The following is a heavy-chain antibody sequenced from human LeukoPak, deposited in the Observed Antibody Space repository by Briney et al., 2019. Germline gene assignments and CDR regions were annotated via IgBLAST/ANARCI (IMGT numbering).Heavy chain of an antibody. CDR2: FIPNLSMS. J-gene: IGHJ4*02. D-gene: IGHD5-12*01. V-gene: IGHV1-69*10. Sequence: SVKVSCKAFGGTFRRNDLTWVRQAPGQGLEWMGGFIPNLSMSHYAQKFKARFTITADESTTTVYMELRSLRSEDTAVYYCASTYSGYHYWGQGTLVTVSS. CDR1: GGTFRRND. CDR3: ASTYSGYHY.